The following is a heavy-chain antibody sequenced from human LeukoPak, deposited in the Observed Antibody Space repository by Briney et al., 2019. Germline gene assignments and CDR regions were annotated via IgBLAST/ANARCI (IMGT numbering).Heavy chain of an antibody. CDR3: AKRGDCSGTCTYDY. Sequence: GGSLRLSCAASGFTFSNYAIHWVRQAPGKGLEWVSIVGGRGVKTYYADSVKGRFTISRDNSKDTVYLQMNSLRAEDTAVYYCAKRGDCSGTCTYDYWGQGTLVTVSS. J-gene: IGHJ4*02. CDR1: GFTFSNYA. CDR2: VGGRGVKT. D-gene: IGHD2-2*01. V-gene: IGHV3-23*01.